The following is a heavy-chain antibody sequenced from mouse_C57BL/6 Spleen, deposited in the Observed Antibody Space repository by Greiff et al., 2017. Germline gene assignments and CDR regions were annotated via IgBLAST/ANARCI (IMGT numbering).Heavy chain of an antibody. CDR2: INPYNGDT. J-gene: IGHJ4*01. CDR1: GYSFTGYF. Sequence: EVMLVESGPELVKPGASVKISCKASGYSFTGYFMNWVKQSHGKSLEWIGRINPYNGDTFYNQKFKGKATLTVDKSSSTAHMELLSLTSEDFAVYYCARTTVVATRAMDYWGQGTSVTVSS. CDR3: ARTTVVATRAMDY. V-gene: IGHV1-37*01. D-gene: IGHD1-1*01.